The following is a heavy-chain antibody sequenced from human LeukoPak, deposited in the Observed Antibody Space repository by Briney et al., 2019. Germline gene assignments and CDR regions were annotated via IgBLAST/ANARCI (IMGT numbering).Heavy chain of an antibody. CDR2: ISSSSSYI. V-gene: IGHV3-21*01. CDR3: ARGEYPAGFYYYYYMDV. D-gene: IGHD2-2*01. J-gene: IGHJ6*03. Sequence: GGSLRLSCAASGFTFSSYSMNWVRQAPGKGLEWVSSISSSSSYIYYADSVKGRFTISRDNAKNSLYLQMNSLRADDTAVYYCARGEYPAGFYYYYYMDVWGKGTTVTVSS. CDR1: GFTFSSYS.